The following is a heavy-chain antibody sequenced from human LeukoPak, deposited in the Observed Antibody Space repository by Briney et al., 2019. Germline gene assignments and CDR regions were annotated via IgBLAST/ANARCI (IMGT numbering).Heavy chain of an antibody. V-gene: IGHV3-23*01. CDR3: ASGYYYDSSGYTFDY. CDR2: ISGSGDNT. CDR1: GFTFSSYA. Sequence: GGSLRLSCAASGFTFSSYAMSWVRQAPGKGLEWVSGISGSGDNTYYADSVKGRFTISRDNSKNTLYVQVNSLRAEDTAVYYCASGYYYDSSGYTFDYWGQGTLVTVSS. D-gene: IGHD3-22*01. J-gene: IGHJ4*02.